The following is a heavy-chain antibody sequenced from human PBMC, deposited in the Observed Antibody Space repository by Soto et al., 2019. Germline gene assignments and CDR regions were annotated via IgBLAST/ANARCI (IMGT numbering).Heavy chain of an antibody. CDR1: GGSISSGDYY. CDR3: ARGRAHHNWFDP. V-gene: IGHV4-30-4*01. CDR2: IYYSGST. Sequence: QVQLQESGPGLVKPSQTLSLTCTVSGGSISSGDYYWSWIRQPPGKGLEWIGYIYYSGSTYYNPSLKSRXIITVXXSKNQFSRKLSSVTAADTAVYYCARGRAHHNWFDPWGQGTLVTVSS. J-gene: IGHJ5*02.